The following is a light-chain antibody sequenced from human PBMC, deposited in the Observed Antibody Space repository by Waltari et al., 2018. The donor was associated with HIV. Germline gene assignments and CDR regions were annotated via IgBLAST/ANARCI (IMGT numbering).Light chain of an antibody. Sequence: QSVLTQPPSASGTPGQRVTISCSGTSSNLGSNYVPSYQQLTGTATKLLIYENNQRPSGVPDRFSGSKSGTSASLAISGLRSEDEADYYCAAWDDSLSAVVFGGGTKLTVL. CDR3: AAWDDSLSAVV. V-gene: IGLV1-47*01. J-gene: IGLJ2*01. CDR1: SSNLGSNY. CDR2: ENN.